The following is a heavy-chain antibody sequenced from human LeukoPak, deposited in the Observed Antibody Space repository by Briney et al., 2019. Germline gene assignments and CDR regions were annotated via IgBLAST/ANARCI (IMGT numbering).Heavy chain of an antibody. CDR1: VGTFSSYA. J-gene: IGHJ6*02. D-gene: IGHD3-22*01. CDR3: ASAPTGDYYDSSGYYPHYYYYGMDV. CDR2: IIPILGIA. V-gene: IGHV1-69*04. Sequence: SVKVFRKPSVGTFSSYAISWVPPAPGQGLGWMGRIIPILGIANYAQKFRGRVTITADKPTSTAYMELSSLRSEDTAVYYCASAPTGDYYDSSGYYPHYYYYGMDVWGQGTTVTVSS.